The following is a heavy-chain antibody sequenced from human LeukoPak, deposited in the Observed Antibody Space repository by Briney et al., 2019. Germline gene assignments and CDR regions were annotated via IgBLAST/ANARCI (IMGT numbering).Heavy chain of an antibody. CDR3: ARGRHYYCYMDV. Sequence: PSETLSLTCAVYGGSLSVYYWSWIRQPPGKGLEWIGEINHSGSTNYNPSLKSRVTISVDTSKNQFSLKLSSVTAADTAVYYCARGRHYYCYMDVWGKGTTVTVSS. V-gene: IGHV4-34*01. J-gene: IGHJ6*03. CDR1: GGSLSVYY. CDR2: INHSGST.